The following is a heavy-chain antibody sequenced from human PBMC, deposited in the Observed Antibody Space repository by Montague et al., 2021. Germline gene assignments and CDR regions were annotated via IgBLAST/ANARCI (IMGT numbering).Heavy chain of an antibody. CDR3: ARERDRYYYMDI. CDR2: VSHGGRT. V-gene: IGHV4-38-2*02. Sequence: SETLSLTCTASRSLTNSDYYWGWIRQPPGKGLEWTGSVSHGGRTYYNPSLKSRVTISVDTSNNHFSLKLSSVTAADTAMYYCARERDRYYYMDIWGKGTTITVSS. CDR1: RSLTNSDYY. J-gene: IGHJ6*03.